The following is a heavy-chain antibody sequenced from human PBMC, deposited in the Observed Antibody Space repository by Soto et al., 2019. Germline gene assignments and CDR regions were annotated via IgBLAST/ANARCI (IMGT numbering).Heavy chain of an antibody. V-gene: IGHV3-30-3*01. J-gene: IGHJ4*02. CDR3: ARYPLFDY. CDR2: ILSDGNNK. CDR1: GFTFSSHA. Sequence: GGSLRLSCAVSGFTFSSHAMHWVRQAPGKGLEWVAFILSDGNNKYYADSVKGRFTISRDNSKNTLYLQMNSLRAEDTAVYYCARYPLFDYWGQGTLVTVSS.